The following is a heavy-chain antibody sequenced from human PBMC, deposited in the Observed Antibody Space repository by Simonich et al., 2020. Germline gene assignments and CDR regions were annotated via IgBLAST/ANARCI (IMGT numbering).Heavy chain of an antibody. CDR3: ARSRYCTNGVCYNWFDP. CDR2: RNPNSGNT. Sequence: QVQLVQSGAEVKKPGASVKVSCKASGYTFTSYDINWVRQATGQGLEWMGWRNPNSGNTGYAQKVQGRVTITRNTSRSTAYMELSSLRSDDTAVYYCARSRYCTNGVCYNWFDPWGQGTLVTVSS. CDR1: GYTFTSYD. V-gene: IGHV1-8*03. D-gene: IGHD2-8*01. J-gene: IGHJ5*02.